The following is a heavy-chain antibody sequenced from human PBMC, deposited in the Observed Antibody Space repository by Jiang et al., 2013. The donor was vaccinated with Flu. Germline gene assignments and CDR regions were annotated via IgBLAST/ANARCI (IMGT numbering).Heavy chain of an antibody. D-gene: IGHD3-22*01. V-gene: IGHV5-51*01. J-gene: IGHJ4*02. CDR1: GYSFTSYW. Sequence: GAEVKKPGESLKISCKGSGYSFTSYWIGWVRQMPGKGLEWMGIIYPGDSDTRYSPSFQGQVTISADKSISTAYLQWSSLKASDTAMYYCAREWDYYDSSGALFDYWGQGTLVTVSS. CDR2: IYPGDSDT. CDR3: AREWDYYDSSGALFDY.